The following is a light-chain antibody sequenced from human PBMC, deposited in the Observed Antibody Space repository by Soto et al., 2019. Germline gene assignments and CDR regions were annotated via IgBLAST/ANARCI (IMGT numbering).Light chain of an antibody. V-gene: IGKV1-5*03. J-gene: IGKJ3*01. Sequence: DIQMTQSPSTLSASVGDRVTITCRASQSISNWLAWYQQKPGKAPKVMIYKASSLESGVPSRFSGSGSGTEFTLTISSLQPDDFATYYCQQYNSYPFNFGPGTKVDIK. CDR1: QSISNW. CDR2: KAS. CDR3: QQYNSYPFN.